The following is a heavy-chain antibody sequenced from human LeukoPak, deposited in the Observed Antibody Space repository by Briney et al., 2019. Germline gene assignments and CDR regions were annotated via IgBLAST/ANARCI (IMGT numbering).Heavy chain of an antibody. J-gene: IGHJ4*02. CDR3: ARVLYFREYSYAGPFDQ. D-gene: IGHD5-18*01. Sequence: PGGSLRLSCEASGFIFSNFWMSWVRQAPGKGLEWVANIREDGSEAFYVDFVKGRFTISRDNDKNSLHLQMNSLRVEDTAVYYCARVLYFREYSYAGPFDQWGQGTLVTVSS. CDR2: IREDGSEA. CDR1: GFIFSNFW. V-gene: IGHV3-7*01.